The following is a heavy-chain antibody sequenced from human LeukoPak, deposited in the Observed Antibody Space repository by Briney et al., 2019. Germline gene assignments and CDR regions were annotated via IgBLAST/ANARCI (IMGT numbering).Heavy chain of an antibody. CDR3: ARDLRYCSGGSCYSLPY. CDR1: GYTLTELS. D-gene: IGHD2-15*01. Sequence: EASVKVSCKVSGYTLTELSMHWVRQAPGQGLEWMGGIIPIFGTANYAQKFQGRVTITADESTSTAYMELSSLRSEDTAVYYCARDLRYCSGGSCYSLPYWGQGTLVTVSS. V-gene: IGHV1-69*13. J-gene: IGHJ4*02. CDR2: IIPIFGTA.